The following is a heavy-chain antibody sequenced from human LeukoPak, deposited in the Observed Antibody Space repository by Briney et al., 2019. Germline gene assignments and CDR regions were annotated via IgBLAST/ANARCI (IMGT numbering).Heavy chain of an antibody. CDR2: IYYSGST. D-gene: IGHD5-24*01. CDR3: ARREMAFDY. Sequence: PSETLSLTCAVYGGSFSGYYWSRIRQPPGKGLEWIGYIYYSGSTNYNPSLKSRVTISVDTSKNQFSLKLSSVTAADTAVYYCARREMAFDYWGQGTLVTVSS. CDR1: GGSFSGYY. V-gene: IGHV4-59*08. J-gene: IGHJ4*02.